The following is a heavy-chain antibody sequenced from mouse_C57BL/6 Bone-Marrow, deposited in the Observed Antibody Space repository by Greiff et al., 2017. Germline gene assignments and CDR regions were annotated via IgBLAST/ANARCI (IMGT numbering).Heavy chain of an antibody. CDR2: IDPENGDT. CDR1: GFNIKDDY. CDR3: SRIAY. Sequence: EVQLQQSGAELVRPGASVKLSCTASGFNIKDDYMHWVKQRPEQGLEWIGWIDPENGDTESASKFQGKATLTVDTSSNTAYLPLSSLTSEDTAVYYCSRIAYWGQGTLVTVSA. J-gene: IGHJ3*01. V-gene: IGHV14-4*01.